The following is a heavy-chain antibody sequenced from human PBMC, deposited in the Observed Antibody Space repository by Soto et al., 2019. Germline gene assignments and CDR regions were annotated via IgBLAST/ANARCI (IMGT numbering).Heavy chain of an antibody. Sequence: QLQLQESGPGLVKPSETLSLTCTVSGGSISSSSYYWGWIRQPPGKGLEWIGSIYYSGSTYYNPSLKSRVTISVDTSKNQFSLKLSSETAADTAVYYCARQGPHYDFWSGYYKPADCDYWGQGTLVTVSS. CDR2: IYYSGST. CDR3: ARQGPHYDFWSGYYKPADCDY. V-gene: IGHV4-39*01. D-gene: IGHD3-3*01. J-gene: IGHJ4*02. CDR1: GGSISSSSYY.